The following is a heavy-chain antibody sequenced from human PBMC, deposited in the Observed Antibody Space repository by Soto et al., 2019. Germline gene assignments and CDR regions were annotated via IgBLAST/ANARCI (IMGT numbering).Heavy chain of an antibody. J-gene: IGHJ4*02. CDR1: GGSISSGGYY. Sequence: QVQLQESGPGLVKPSQTLSLTCTVSGGSISSGGYYWSWIRQHPGKGLEWIGYIYYSGSTYYNPSHKSRVTISVDPSKNQSSLKLSSVTGADTAVYYCARDPRGGDPGYWGQGTLVTVSS. D-gene: IGHD2-21*02. V-gene: IGHV4-31*03. CDR3: ARDPRGGDPGY. CDR2: IYYSGST.